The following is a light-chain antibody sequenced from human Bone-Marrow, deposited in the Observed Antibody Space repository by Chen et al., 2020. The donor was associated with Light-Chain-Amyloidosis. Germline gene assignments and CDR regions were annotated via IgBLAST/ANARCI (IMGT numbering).Light chain of an antibody. CDR1: QSVSSY. Sequence: ENVFTQSPATLSLSPGERATLSCRASQSVSSYLAWYQQKPGQAPRLLIYDASNRATGIPARFSGSGSGTDFTLTISSLEPEDFAVYYCQQRSNWRFTFGPGTKVDIK. CDR2: DAS. J-gene: IGKJ3*01. CDR3: QQRSNWRFT. V-gene: IGKV3-11*01.